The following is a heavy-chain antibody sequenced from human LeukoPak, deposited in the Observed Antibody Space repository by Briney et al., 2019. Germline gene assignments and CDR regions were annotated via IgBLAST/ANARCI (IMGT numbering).Heavy chain of an antibody. CDR1: GVSISSYY. CDR2: IYYSGST. V-gene: IGHV4-59*08. J-gene: IGHJ4*02. CDR3: ARQGYWSGYFLFDY. Sequence: PSETLSLTCTVSGVSISSYYWSWIRQPPGKGLEWIGYIYYSGSTNYNPSLKSRVTISVDTSKNQFSLKLSSVTAADTAVYYCARQGYWSGYFLFDYWGQGTLVTVSS. D-gene: IGHD3-3*01.